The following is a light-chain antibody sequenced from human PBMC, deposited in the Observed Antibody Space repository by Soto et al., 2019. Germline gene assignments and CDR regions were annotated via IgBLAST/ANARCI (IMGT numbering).Light chain of an antibody. Sequence: DIQMTQSPSSLSASVGDRVTITCRASQSISSYLNWYQQKPGKAPKLLIYAASSLQSGVPSRFSGSGSGTDVTLTISSPQPDDFATYYCQQSYSTPRTFGQGTKVDIK. CDR2: AAS. CDR1: QSISSY. V-gene: IGKV1-39*01. CDR3: QQSYSTPRT. J-gene: IGKJ1*01.